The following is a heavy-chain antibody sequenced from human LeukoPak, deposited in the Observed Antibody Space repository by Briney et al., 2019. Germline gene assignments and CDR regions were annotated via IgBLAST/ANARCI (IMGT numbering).Heavy chain of an antibody. D-gene: IGHD6-19*01. CDR2: IHYSGST. CDR3: ARRRAVPGFYYFDY. Sequence: SETLSLTCTVSGGSFSSYYWTWIRQPPGKGLEWIGYIHYSGSTNYNPSLRSRVTISVDTSKNQFSLKMSSLTAADTAVYYCARRRAVPGFYYFDYWGQGTLVTVSS. CDR1: GGSFSSYY. V-gene: IGHV4-59*08. J-gene: IGHJ4*02.